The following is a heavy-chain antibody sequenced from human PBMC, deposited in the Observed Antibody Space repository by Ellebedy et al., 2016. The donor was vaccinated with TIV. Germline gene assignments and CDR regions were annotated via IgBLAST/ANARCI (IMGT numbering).Heavy chain of an antibody. CDR2: IYHSGSA. D-gene: IGHD2-2*01. V-gene: IGHV4-4*02. Sequence: GSLRLXCGVSGDSISSNNWWSWVRQPPGKGLEWIGEIYHSGSANYNPSLKSRVTISVDKSKNEFSLKLSSVTAADTAVYYCARGDSYCSSTSCYAYYYHGMDVWGQGTTVSVSS. CDR1: GDSISSNNW. CDR3: ARGDSYCSSTSCYAYYYHGMDV. J-gene: IGHJ6*02.